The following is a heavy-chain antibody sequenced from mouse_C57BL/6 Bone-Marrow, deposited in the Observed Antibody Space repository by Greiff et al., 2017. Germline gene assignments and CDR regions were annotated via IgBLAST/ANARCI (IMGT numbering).Heavy chain of an antibody. CDR1: GYTFTSYG. Sequence: VKLQESGAELARPGASVKLSCKASGYTFTSYGISWVKQRTGQGLEWIGEIYPRSGNTYYNEKFKGKATLTADKSSSTAYMEHRSLTSEYSAVYFCASYPAWFAYWGQGTLVTVSA. CDR3: ASYPAWFAY. V-gene: IGHV1-81*01. CDR2: IYPRSGNT. D-gene: IGHD6-5*01. J-gene: IGHJ3*01.